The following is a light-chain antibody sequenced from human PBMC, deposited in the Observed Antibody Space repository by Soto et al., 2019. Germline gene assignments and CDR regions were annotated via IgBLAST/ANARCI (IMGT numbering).Light chain of an antibody. CDR1: QSVYSR. CDR3: QQYNVWPLT. Sequence: EIVMTQSPATLSVSPGARASLSCRASQSVYSRLAWYQQKPGQAPRLLIYAASSRATGLPDRFSASGSGTDFTLTISSLQSEDSAVYYCQQYNVWPLTFGGGTKVEIK. V-gene: IGKV3-15*01. J-gene: IGKJ4*01. CDR2: AAS.